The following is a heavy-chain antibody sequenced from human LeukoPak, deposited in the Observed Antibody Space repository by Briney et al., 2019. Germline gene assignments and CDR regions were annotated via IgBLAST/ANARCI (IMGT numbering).Heavy chain of an antibody. D-gene: IGHD1-26*01. CDR1: GFAFSSYS. CDR2: ISSSSSYI. V-gene: IGHV3-21*01. CDR3: AREGAGAFDI. J-gene: IGHJ3*02. Sequence: GGSLRLSCAASGFAFSSYSMNWVRQAPGKGLEWVSSISSSSSYIYYADSVKGRFTISRDNAKNSLYLQMNSLRAEDTAVYYCAREGAGAFDIWGQGTMVTVSS.